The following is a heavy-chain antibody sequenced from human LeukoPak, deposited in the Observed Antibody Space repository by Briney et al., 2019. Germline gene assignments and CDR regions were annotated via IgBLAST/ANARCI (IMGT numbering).Heavy chain of an antibody. D-gene: IGHD1-20*01. CDR1: GGSISSSNW. V-gene: IGHV4-4*02. Sequence: KPSETLSLTCAVSGGSISSSNWWSWVRQPPGKGLEWIGEIYHSGSTNYNPSLKSRVTISVDTSKNQFSLKLSSVTAADTAVYYCARGRNNWRSYNWFDPWGQGTLVTVSS. J-gene: IGHJ5*02. CDR2: IYHSGST. CDR3: ARGRNNWRSYNWFDP.